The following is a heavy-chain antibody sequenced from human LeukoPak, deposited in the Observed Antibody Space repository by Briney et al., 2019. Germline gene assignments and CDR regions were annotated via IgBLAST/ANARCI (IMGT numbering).Heavy chain of an antibody. CDR2: IYSGGSA. V-gene: IGHV3-53*01. CDR3: ASTEQWLGSSWCDP. Sequence: PGGSLRLSCAASGFAVSNNYTSWVRQAPGQGLEWVSVIYSGGSAYYADSVKGRFTISRDNSKNTVYLEMNSLRAEDTAMYYCASTEQWLGSSWCDPWGAGTLVTVSS. D-gene: IGHD6-19*01. CDR1: GFAVSNNY. J-gene: IGHJ5*02.